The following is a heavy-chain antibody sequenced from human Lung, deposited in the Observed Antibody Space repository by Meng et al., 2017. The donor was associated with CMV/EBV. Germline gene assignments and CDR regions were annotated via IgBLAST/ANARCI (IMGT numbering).Heavy chain of an antibody. CDR1: GFTFGDYT. J-gene: IGHJ6*02. CDR3: TRDKTIVTSWMSNNYYGMDV. Sequence: GESLKISCTASGFTFGDYTLSWVRQAPGKGLEWVGFIRSKAFGGATEYGASVKGRFTISRDDSKGIAYLQMKSLKTEDTAVYYCTRDKTIVTSWMSNNYYGMDVWGQGXTVTVSS. V-gene: IGHV3-49*04. D-gene: IGHD4/OR15-4a*01. CDR2: IRSKAFGGAT.